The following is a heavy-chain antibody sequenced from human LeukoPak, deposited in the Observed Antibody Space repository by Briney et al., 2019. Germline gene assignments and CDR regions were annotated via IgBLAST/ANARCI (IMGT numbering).Heavy chain of an antibody. D-gene: IGHD2/OR15-2a*01. CDR3: ATEYCAAKGNFDL. Sequence: AGGSLRLSCVASGFTFSSYWMSWVRQAPGKGLEWVANIKEDGSERHYGDSVKGRFTISRDNAKNSLSLQMNSLRAEDTAVYYCATEYCAAKGNFDLWGRGTLVTVSS. J-gene: IGHJ2*01. CDR1: GFTFSSYW. CDR2: IKEDGSER. V-gene: IGHV3-7*02.